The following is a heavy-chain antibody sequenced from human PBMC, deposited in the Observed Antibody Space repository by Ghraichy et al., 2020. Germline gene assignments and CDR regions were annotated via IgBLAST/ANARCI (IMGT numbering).Heavy chain of an antibody. Sequence: ASVKVSCKASGYIFTGYYIHWVRQAPGQGLEWMGWINPNTGGTNYAQKFQDRLTMTRDTSISTAYMELSRLRSDDTAVYYCARDRGYQLLSYNYWGQGTLVTVSS. J-gene: IGHJ4*02. CDR3: ARDRGYQLLSYNY. CDR2: INPNTGGT. D-gene: IGHD2-2*01. CDR1: GYIFTGYY. V-gene: IGHV1-2*02.